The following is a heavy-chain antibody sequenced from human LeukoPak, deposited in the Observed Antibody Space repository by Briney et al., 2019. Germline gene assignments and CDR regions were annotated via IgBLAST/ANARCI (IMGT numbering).Heavy chain of an antibody. D-gene: IGHD3-3*01. J-gene: IGHJ5*02. Sequence: GASVKVSCKASGYTFTSYGISWVRQAPGQGLEWMGWISAYNGNTNYAQKLQGRVTMTTDTSTSTAHMELRSLRSDDTAVYYCARSYDFWSGYFSHNNWFDPWGQGTLVTVSS. CDR2: ISAYNGNT. V-gene: IGHV1-18*01. CDR1: GYTFTSYG. CDR3: ARSYDFWSGYFSHNNWFDP.